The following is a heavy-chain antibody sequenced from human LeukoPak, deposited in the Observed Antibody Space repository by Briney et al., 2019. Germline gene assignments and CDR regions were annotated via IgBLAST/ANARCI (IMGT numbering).Heavy chain of an antibody. CDR3: ARDRGSGTEYFGY. V-gene: IGHV3-33*01. Sequence: QPGRSLRLSCAASGFTFSNYGMHWVRQAPGKGLEWVAVIWYDGNNKYETDSVKGRFTISRDNSWNTLYLQMNSLRAEDTAVYYCARDRGSGTEYFGYWGQGTLVTVSS. CDR1: GFTFSNYG. J-gene: IGHJ4*02. CDR2: IWYDGNNK. D-gene: IGHD2-15*01.